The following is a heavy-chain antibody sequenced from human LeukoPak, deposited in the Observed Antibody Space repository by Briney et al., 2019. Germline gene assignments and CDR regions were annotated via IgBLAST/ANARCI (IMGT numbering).Heavy chain of an antibody. CDR2: IYPGDSET. Sequence: GESLKISCQGFGYSFTSFWIGWVRQMPGKGLEWMGVIYPGDSETRYIPSFQGQVTFSGDKSISTAYLQWSSLKASDTAIYYCAAIRSYSDAFDIWGQGTMVTVTS. CDR1: GYSFTSFW. J-gene: IGHJ3*02. V-gene: IGHV5-51*01. CDR3: AAIRSYSDAFDI. D-gene: IGHD2-21*01.